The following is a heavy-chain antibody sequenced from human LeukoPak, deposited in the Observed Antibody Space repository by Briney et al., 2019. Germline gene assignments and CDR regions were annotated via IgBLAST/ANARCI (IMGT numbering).Heavy chain of an antibody. V-gene: IGHV4-61*02. D-gene: IGHD6-6*01. CDR2: IYTSGST. J-gene: IGHJ5*02. Sequence: PSETLSLTCTVSGGSISSGSYYRSWIRQPAGKGLEWIGRIYTSGSTNYNPSLKSRVTISVDTSKNQFSLKLSSVTAADTAVYYCANIVARPRGWFGFDPWGQGTLVTVSS. CDR3: ANIVARPRGWFGFDP. CDR1: GGSISSGSYY.